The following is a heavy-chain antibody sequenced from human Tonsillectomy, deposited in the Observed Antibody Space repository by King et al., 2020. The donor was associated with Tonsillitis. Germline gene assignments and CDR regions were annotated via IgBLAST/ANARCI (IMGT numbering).Heavy chain of an antibody. D-gene: IGHD2-15*01. CDR1: SYTFTSYD. Sequence: QLVQSGGEVKKPGASVKVSCKASSYTFTSYDISWVRQAPGQGLEWMGWISVNNGDTEYAQNLQGRVTMTTDTSTSTGHMELRSLRSDVTAVYYCARHQSQDTLPRDALDIWGQGTMVTVSS. V-gene: IGHV1-18*04. J-gene: IGHJ3*02. CDR3: ARHQSQDTLPRDALDI. CDR2: ISVNNGDT.